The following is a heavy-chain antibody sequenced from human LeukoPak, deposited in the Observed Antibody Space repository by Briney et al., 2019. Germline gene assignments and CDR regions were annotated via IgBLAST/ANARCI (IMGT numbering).Heavy chain of an antibody. D-gene: IGHD3-16*02. V-gene: IGHV1-2*02. CDR2: IKPNSGGT. Sequence: ASVKVSCTASGYTFTSYGISWVRQAPGQGLEWMGWIKPNSGGTNYAQKFQGRVTMTRDTSISTAYMELSRLRSDDTAVYYCASHREFGGVIVADYWGQGTLVTVSS. J-gene: IGHJ4*02. CDR3: ASHREFGGVIVADY. CDR1: GYTFTSYG.